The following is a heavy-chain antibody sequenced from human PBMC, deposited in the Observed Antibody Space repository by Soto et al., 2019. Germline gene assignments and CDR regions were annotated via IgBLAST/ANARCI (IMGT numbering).Heavy chain of an antibody. CDR1: GISLSTSGVG. CDR2: IYWNDDK. D-gene: IGHD6-6*01. Sequence: QITVKGSGPTLVKPTQTLTLTCSLSGISLSTSGVGLGWIRQTPGKALEWLALIYWNDDKHYTPSLKSRLTIAEDTLKNQAVLTMPDRDPVDTAIYYCARVLATLPVFAFDVWGQGTVVTVSS. CDR3: ARVLATLPVFAFDV. J-gene: IGHJ3*01. V-gene: IGHV2-5*01.